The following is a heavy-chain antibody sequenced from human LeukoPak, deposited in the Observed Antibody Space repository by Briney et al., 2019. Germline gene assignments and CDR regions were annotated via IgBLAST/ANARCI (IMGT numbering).Heavy chain of an antibody. Sequence: GASVKVSCKASGGTFSSYAISWVRQAPGQGLEWMGGIIPIFGTANYAQKFQGRVTITTDESTSTAYMELSSLRSEDTAVYYCARSGIVARDFDYWGQGTLVTVSS. CDR2: IIPIFGTA. V-gene: IGHV1-69*05. CDR3: ARSGIVARDFDY. D-gene: IGHD5-12*01. J-gene: IGHJ4*02. CDR1: GGTFSSYA.